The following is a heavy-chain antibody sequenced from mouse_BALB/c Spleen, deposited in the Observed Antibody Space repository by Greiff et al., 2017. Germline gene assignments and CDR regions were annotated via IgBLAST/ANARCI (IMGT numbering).Heavy chain of an antibody. D-gene: IGHD1-1*01. V-gene: IGHV1S22*01. CDR1: GYTFTSYW. J-gene: IGHJ3*01. CDR2: IYPGSGST. CDR3: TRPYYYGSSSWFAY. Sequence: LQQPGSELVRPGASVKLSCKASGYTFTSYWMHWVKQRPGQGLEWIGNIYPGSGSTNYDEKFKSKATLTVDTSSSTAYMQLSSLTSEDSAVYYCTRPYYYGSSSWFAYWGQGTLVTVSA.